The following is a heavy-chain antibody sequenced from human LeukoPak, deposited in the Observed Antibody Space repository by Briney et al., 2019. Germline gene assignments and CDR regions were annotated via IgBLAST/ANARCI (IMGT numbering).Heavy chain of an antibody. CDR2: INPSGGST. CDR1: GYTFTSYY. D-gene: IGHD2-2*01. J-gene: IGHJ6*04. CDR3: ARSANRGRLGGCSSTSCSYYYYGMDV. Sequence: VASVKVSCKASGYTFTSYYMHWVRQAPGQGLEWMGIINPSGGSTSYAQKFQGRVTMTRDTSTSTVYMELSGLRSEDTAVYYCARSANRGRLGGCSSTSCSYYYYGMDVWGKGTTVTVSS. V-gene: IGHV1-46*01.